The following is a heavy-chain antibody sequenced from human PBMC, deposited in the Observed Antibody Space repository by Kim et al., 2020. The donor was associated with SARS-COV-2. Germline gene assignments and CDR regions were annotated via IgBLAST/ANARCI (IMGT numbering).Heavy chain of an antibody. CDR3: ARVRSYCSGGSCYSGDDY. CDR2: ISSSGSTI. Sequence: GGSLRLSCAASGFTFSSYEMNWVRQAPGKGLEWVSYISSSGSTIYYADSVKGRFTISRDNAKNSLYLQMNSLRAEDTAVYYCARVRSYCSGGSCYSGDDYWGQGTLVTVSS. J-gene: IGHJ4*02. D-gene: IGHD2-15*01. CDR1: GFTFSSYE. V-gene: IGHV3-48*03.